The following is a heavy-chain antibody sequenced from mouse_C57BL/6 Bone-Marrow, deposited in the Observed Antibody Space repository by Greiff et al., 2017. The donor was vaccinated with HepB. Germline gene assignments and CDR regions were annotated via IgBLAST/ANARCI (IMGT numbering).Heavy chain of an antibody. CDR3: ARPITTVVAHFDY. D-gene: IGHD1-1*01. V-gene: IGHV1-81*01. Sequence: QVQLQQSGAELARPGASVKLSYKASGYTFTSYGISWVKQRTGQGLEWIGEIYPRSGNTYYNEKFKGKATLTADKSSSTAYMELRSLTSEDSAVYFCARPITTVVAHFDYWGQGTTLTVSS. CDR2: IYPRSGNT. CDR1: GYTFTSYG. J-gene: IGHJ2*01.